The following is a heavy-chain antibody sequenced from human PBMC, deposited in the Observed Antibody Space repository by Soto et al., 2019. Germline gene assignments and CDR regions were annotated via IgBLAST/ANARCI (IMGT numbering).Heavy chain of an antibody. D-gene: IGHD1-26*01. V-gene: IGHV4-59*01. J-gene: IGHJ6*02. CDR2: IYNSGNT. CDR3: ASGHSGQYYGLDV. Sequence: PSETLSLTCTVSGGSISNYYWSWIRQPPGKGLEWIGYIYNSGNTNYNPSLKSRVTMSVDTSKNRFSLNLSSVTAADTAVYYCASGHSGQYYGLDVWHQGTTVHVYS. CDR1: GGSISNYY.